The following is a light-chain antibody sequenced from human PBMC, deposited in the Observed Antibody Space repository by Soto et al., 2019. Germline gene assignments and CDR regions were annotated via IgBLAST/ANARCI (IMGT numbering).Light chain of an antibody. V-gene: IGKV1-33*01. CDR1: QDINKN. CDR2: DAS. CDR3: QQSYSTLT. J-gene: IGKJ4*01. Sequence: DIQMTQSPSSLSASVGDRVTITCQASQDINKNLIWYQQKPGKAPKLLIYDASDLETGVPSRFSGSGSGTGFTFTISSLQPEDFATYYCQQSYSTLTFGGGTKVEIK.